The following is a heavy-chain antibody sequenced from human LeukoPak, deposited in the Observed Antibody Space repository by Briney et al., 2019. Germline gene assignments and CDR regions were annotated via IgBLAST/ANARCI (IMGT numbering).Heavy chain of an antibody. D-gene: IGHD2-21*01. CDR2: IYSGGST. J-gene: IGHJ4*02. Sequence: PGGSLRLSCAASGFTVSNNYMSWVRQAPGKGLEWVSVIYSGGSTYYADSVKGRFTISRDNSKNTLYLQMNSLRAEDTAVYYCARGEFRYYFDYWGQGTLVTVSS. CDR3: ARGEFRYYFDY. CDR1: GFTVSNNY. V-gene: IGHV3-66*01.